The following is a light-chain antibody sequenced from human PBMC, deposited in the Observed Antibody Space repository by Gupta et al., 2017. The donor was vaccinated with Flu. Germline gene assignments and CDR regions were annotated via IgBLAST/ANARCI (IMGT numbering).Light chain of an antibody. Sequence: GQTARITWGGNNIGSKSVHWYQQKPVQVPVLVVYDDSDRPSGIPERFSGSNSGNIATLTISRVEVGDQPHYYCQVWDSSIDPPVFGG. V-gene: IGLV3-21*02. J-gene: IGLJ3*02. CDR2: DDS. CDR1: NIGSKS. CDR3: QVWDSSIDPPV.